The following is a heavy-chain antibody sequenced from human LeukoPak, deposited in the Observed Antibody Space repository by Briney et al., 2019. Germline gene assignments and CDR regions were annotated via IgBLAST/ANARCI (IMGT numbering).Heavy chain of an antibody. V-gene: IGHV1-69*13. CDR3: ARDPIAVAGTRGEYYYYGMDV. CDR2: IIPIFGTA. Sequence: SVKVSCKASGGTFSSYAISWVRQAPGQGLEWMGGIIPIFGTANYAQKFQGRVTITADESTSTAYMELSSLRSEDTAVYYCARDPIAVAGTRGEYYYYGMDVWGKGTTVTVSS. CDR1: GGTFSSYA. J-gene: IGHJ6*04. D-gene: IGHD6-19*01.